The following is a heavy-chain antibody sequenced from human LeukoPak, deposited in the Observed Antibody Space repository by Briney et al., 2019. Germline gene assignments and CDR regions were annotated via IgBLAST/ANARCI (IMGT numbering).Heavy chain of an antibody. V-gene: IGHV1-2*02. CDR3: AREHVAARTFDY. Sequence: ASVKVSCKASGYTFTGYYMHWVRQAPGQGLEWMGWINPHSDGTNYAQKFQGRVTMTRDTSISTAYMELSRLRSDDTALYYCAREHVAARTFDYWGQGTLVTVSA. D-gene: IGHD6-6*01. CDR1: GYTFTGYY. J-gene: IGHJ4*02. CDR2: INPHSDGT.